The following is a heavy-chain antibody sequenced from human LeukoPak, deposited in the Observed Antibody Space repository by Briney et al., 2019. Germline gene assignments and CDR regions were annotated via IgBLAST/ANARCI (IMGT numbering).Heavy chain of an antibody. V-gene: IGHV4-39*02. D-gene: IGHD1-1*01. CDR3: ARGIWNDYYFDY. J-gene: IGHJ4*02. CDR1: GGSVSSMSHF. CDR2: IYSTTAS. Sequence: SKILSLTCTVSGGSVSSMSHFWGWIRQPPGKGLEWIGSIYSTTASYYNPSLGSRVTVSVDTSKNQLSLELTSVTAADTGVYYCARGIWNDYYFDYWGQRTLVTVSS.